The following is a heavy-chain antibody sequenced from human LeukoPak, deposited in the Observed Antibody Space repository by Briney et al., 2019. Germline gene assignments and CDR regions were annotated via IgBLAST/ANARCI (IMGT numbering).Heavy chain of an antibody. D-gene: IGHD3-22*01. V-gene: IGHV3-30-3*01. CDR3: ARDRPHYYDSEYYFDY. CDR1: GFTFSSYA. CDR2: ISYDGSNK. Sequence: PGRSLRLSCAASGFTFSSYAMHWVRQAPGKGLEWAAVISYDGSNKYYADSVKGRFTISRDNSKNTLYLQMNSLRAEDTAVYYCARDRPHYYDSEYYFDYWGQGTLVTVSS. J-gene: IGHJ4*02.